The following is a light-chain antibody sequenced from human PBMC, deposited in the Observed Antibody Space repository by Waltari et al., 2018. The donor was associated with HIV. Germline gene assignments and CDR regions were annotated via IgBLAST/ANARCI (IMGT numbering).Light chain of an antibody. CDR2: YDS. J-gene: IGLJ1*01. CDR3: AAWDDTLNGCV. Sequence: QSVLTQPPSVSEAPRQRVTISCSGTNSNIRNNALNWYHKHPGKAPKLRIYYDSLLSSGVADRGSGFKSGTSACLAISGLQSEEEADYYCAAWDDTLNGCVFGSGTRVTVL. V-gene: IGLV1-36*01. CDR1: NSNIRNNA.